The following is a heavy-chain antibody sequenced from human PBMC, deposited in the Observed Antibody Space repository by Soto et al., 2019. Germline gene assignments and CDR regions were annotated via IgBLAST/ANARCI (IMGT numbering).Heavy chain of an antibody. V-gene: IGHV3-23*01. Sequence: PGGSLRLSCAASGFTFSSYAMSWVRQAPGKGLEWVSAISGSGGSTYYADPVKGRFTISRDNSKNTLYLQMNSLRAEDTAVYYCAKAPNKQRYTAMVPGAYYYGMDVWGQGTTVTVSS. CDR2: ISGSGGST. D-gene: IGHD5-18*01. J-gene: IGHJ6*02. CDR1: GFTFSSYA. CDR3: AKAPNKQRYTAMVPGAYYYGMDV.